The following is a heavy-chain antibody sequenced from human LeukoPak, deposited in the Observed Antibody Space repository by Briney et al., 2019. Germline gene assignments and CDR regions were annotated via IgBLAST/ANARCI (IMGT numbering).Heavy chain of an antibody. J-gene: IGHJ4*02. CDR3: ANYSMVTGYFDD. CDR2: IIPIFGTA. V-gene: IGHV1-69*01. Sequence: SVKVSCKASGGTFSSYAISWVRQAPGQGLEWMGGIIPIFGTANYAQKFQGRVTITADESTSTAYMELSSLRSEDTAVYYCANYSMVTGYFDDWGQGTLVTVSS. CDR1: GGTFSSYA. D-gene: IGHD5-18*01.